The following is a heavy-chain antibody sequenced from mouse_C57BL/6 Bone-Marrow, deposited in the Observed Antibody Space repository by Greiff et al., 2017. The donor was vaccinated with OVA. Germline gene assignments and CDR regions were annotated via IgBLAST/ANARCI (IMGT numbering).Heavy chain of an antibody. CDR1: GYTFTDYE. CDR3: TRGSSIYYAMDY. V-gene: IGHV1-15*01. Sequence: QVQLQQSGAELVRPGASVTLSCKASGYTFTDYEMHWVKQTPVHGLEWIGAIDPETGGTAYNQKFKGKAILTADKSSSTAYMGLRSLTSDDSAVYYSTRGSSIYYAMDYWGQGTAVTVSS. J-gene: IGHJ4*01. CDR2: IDPETGGT. D-gene: IGHD2-10*02.